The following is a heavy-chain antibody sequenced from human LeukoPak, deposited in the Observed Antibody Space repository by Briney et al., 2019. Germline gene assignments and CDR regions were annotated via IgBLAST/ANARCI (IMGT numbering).Heavy chain of an antibody. CDR2: INTDGSST. J-gene: IGHJ4*02. D-gene: IGHD4-17*01. CDR3: ARDFFGDTSFDY. Sequence: GGSLRLSCAASGFTFSSYWMHWFRQAPGKGLVWVSRINTDGSSTSYADSVKGRFTISRDNAKNSLYLQMNSLRAEDTAVYYCARDFFGDTSFDYWGQGTLVTVSS. CDR1: GFTFSSYW. V-gene: IGHV3-74*01.